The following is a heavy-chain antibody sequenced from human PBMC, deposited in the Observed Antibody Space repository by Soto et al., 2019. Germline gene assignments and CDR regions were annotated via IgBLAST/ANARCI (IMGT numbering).Heavy chain of an antibody. D-gene: IGHD1-26*01. V-gene: IGHV1-2*02. Sequence: ASVKVSCKASGYTLTVYYMHWVRQAPGQGLEWMGWINPKSGGTIYPQKFQGRVTMTWDTSISTAYMALTRLRSDDTAVYYCARDLAKGGGSAGFDYWGQGTLVTVSS. CDR3: ARDLAKGGGSAGFDY. CDR2: INPKSGGT. J-gene: IGHJ4*02. CDR1: GYTLTVYY.